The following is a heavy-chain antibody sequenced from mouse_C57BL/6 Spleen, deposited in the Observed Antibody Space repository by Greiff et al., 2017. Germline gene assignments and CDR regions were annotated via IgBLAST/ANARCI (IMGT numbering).Heavy chain of an antibody. Sequence: QVQLQQSGPELVKPGASVKISCKASGYAFSSSWMNWVKQRPGKGLEWIGRIYPGDGDTNYNGKFKGKATLTADKSSSTAYMQLSSLTSEDSAVYCCARERPWFAYWGQGTLVTVSA. CDR2: IYPGDGDT. V-gene: IGHV1-82*01. J-gene: IGHJ3*01. CDR1: GYAFSSSW. CDR3: ARERPWFAY.